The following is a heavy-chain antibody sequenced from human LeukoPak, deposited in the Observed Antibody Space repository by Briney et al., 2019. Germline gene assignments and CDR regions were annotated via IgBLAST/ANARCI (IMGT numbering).Heavy chain of an antibody. Sequence: SETLSLTCTVSGGSISSYYWSWIRQPAGKGLEWIGRIYTSGSTNYTPSLKSRVTISVDTSKNQFSLKLSSVTAADTAVYYCARGVYCSGGNCYRPLDYWGQGTLVTVSS. D-gene: IGHD2-15*01. V-gene: IGHV4-4*07. CDR3: ARGVYCSGGNCYRPLDY. CDR1: GGSISSYY. CDR2: IYTSGST. J-gene: IGHJ4*02.